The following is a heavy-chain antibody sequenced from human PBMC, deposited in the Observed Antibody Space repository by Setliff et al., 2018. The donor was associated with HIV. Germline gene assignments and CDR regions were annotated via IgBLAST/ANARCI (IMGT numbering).Heavy chain of an antibody. CDR3: ARDEQYQLLLDY. V-gene: IGHV1-18*01. D-gene: IGHD2-2*01. J-gene: IGHJ4*02. CDR1: GYTFTFYG. Sequence: GASVKVSCKASGYTFTFYGISWVRQAPGQGFEWMGWISTYNGNINYAQKVQGRVTMTTDTSTNTVYMELRSLRSDDTAVYYCARDEQYQLLLDYWGQGTLVTVSS. CDR2: ISTYNGNI.